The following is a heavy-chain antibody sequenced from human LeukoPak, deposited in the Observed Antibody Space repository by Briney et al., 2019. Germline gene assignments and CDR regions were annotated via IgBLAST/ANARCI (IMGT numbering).Heavy chain of an antibody. V-gene: IGHV1-69*04. CDR3: AREPGLLWFGELLPTRWFDP. Sequence: GASVKVSCKASGCTFSSYAISWVRQAPGQGLEWMGRIIPILGMANYAQKVQGRVTITADKSTSTAYMELSSLRSEDTAVYYCAREPGLLWFGELLPTRWFDPWGQGTLVTVSS. CDR2: IIPILGMA. CDR1: GCTFSSYA. D-gene: IGHD3-10*01. J-gene: IGHJ5*02.